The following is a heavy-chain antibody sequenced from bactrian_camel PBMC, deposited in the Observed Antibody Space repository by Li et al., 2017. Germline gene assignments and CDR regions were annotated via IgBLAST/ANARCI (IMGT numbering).Heavy chain of an antibody. CDR2: IHGDSGDT. V-gene: IGHV3-2*01. Sequence: HVQLVESGGDSVQPGGSLRLSCAASGITLNSQYMRWVRQAPGKGLEWLSDIHGDSGDTFYTDSVKGRFTISLDNANNTVYLQMNMVKSEDTALYYCATNGGKYWGRGTQVTVS. CDR3: ATNGGKY. CDR1: GITLNSQY. J-gene: IGHJ4*01.